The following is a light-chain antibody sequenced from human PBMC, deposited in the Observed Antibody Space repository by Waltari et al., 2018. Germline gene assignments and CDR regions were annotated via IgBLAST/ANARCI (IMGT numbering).Light chain of an antibody. CDR2: AAS. J-gene: IGKJ2*01. Sequence: IQMTQSPSSLSASVGDRVTITCRAGYGISHYLAWFQQRPGKAPRSLIYAASKWQSGVPSKFSGSESGTYFTLTISSLQPEDFATYYCQQYNSFPYTFAQGTKLEIK. CDR1: YGISHY. CDR3: QQYNSFPYT. V-gene: IGKV1-16*02.